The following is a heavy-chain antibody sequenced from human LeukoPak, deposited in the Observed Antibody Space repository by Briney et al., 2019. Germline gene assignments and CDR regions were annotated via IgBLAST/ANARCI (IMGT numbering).Heavy chain of an antibody. J-gene: IGHJ4*02. D-gene: IGHD6-6*01. CDR3: ARKNGSSWDY. CDR2: ISSSIISTI. Sequence: GGSLRLSCAASGFTFSSYSMNWVRQAPGKGLEWVSYISSSIISTIYYADSVKGRFTISRDNAKNSLYLQMNRLRAEDTAVYYCARKNGSSWDYWGQGTLVTVSS. CDR1: GFTFSSYS. V-gene: IGHV3-48*01.